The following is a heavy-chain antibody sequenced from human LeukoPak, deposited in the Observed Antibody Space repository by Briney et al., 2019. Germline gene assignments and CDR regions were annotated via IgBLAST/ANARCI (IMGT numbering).Heavy chain of an antibody. D-gene: IGHD2-2*01. V-gene: IGHV1-18*04. CDR2: ISAYNGNT. Sequence: ASVKVSCKASGYTFTSYGISWVRQAPGQGLKWMGWISAYNGNTNYAQKLQGRVTMTTDTSTSTAYMELRSLRSDDTAVYYCARRYCSSTSCHVDYWGQGTLVTVSS. J-gene: IGHJ4*02. CDR3: ARRYCSSTSCHVDY. CDR1: GYTFTSYG.